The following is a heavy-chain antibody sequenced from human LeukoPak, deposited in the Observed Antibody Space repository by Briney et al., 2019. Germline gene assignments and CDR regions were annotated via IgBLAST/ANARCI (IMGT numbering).Heavy chain of an antibody. D-gene: IGHD3-10*01. CDR3: AKDIGIALRGATFEN. V-gene: IGHV3-9*01. CDR1: GFTFDDA. Sequence: GGSLRLSCAASGFTFDDAMHWVRQAPGKGLEWVSGLSWNGATVGYADSVKGRFTISRDNTKNSLYLQMSSLKTEDTALYYCAKDIGIALRGATFENWGQGTLVTVSS. J-gene: IGHJ4*02. CDR2: LSWNGATV.